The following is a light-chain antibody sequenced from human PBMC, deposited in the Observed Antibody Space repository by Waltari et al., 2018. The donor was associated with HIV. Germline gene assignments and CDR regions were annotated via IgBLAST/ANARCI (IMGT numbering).Light chain of an antibody. CDR1: QSLLYISNNQNY. Sequence: DVVVTQSPDSLAVSLGERATLHCKSNQSLLYISNNQNYLAWYQKKAGQRPKLLIYWAYIRESVVPDRFSGSGSETDFTLTISSLQAEDVAVYYCQQYSDVPYTFGQGTKLEIK. CDR3: QQYSDVPYT. V-gene: IGKV4-1*01. CDR2: WAY. J-gene: IGKJ2*01.